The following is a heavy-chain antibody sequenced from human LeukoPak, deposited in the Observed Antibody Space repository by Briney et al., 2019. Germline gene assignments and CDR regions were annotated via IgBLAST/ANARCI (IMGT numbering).Heavy chain of an antibody. D-gene: IGHD4-23*01. Sequence: PGRSLRLSCAASGFTFSSYGMHWVRQAPGKGLEWVAVIWYDGSNKYYADSVKGRFTISRDNSKNTLYLQMNSLRAEDTAVYYCARVTFHYGGNSGLDYWGQGTLVTVSS. CDR1: GFTFSSYG. CDR2: IWYDGSNK. CDR3: ARVTFHYGGNSGLDY. J-gene: IGHJ4*02. V-gene: IGHV3-33*01.